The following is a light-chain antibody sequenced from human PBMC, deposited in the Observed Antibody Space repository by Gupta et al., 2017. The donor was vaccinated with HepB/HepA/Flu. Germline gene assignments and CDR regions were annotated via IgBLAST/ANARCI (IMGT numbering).Light chain of an antibody. Sequence: DIQMTQSPSSLSASVGDRVTSTCQASQDINNYLNWYQQKPGKAPKLLINDASNLETGVPSGFSGSGCGTDFTFTISSLQPEDIAPCYCQQYDKLHPVMCSFGQGTKLEIK. CDR2: DAS. CDR3: QQYDKLHPVMCS. V-gene: IGKV1-33*01. J-gene: IGKJ2*04. CDR1: QDINNY.